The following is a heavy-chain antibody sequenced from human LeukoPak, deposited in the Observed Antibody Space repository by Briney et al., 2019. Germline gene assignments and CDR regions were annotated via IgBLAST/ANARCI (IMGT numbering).Heavy chain of an antibody. CDR2: INWNGGST. CDR1: GFTFDDYG. J-gene: IGHJ4*02. CDR3: ARGARGVRGYYFDY. V-gene: IGHV3-20*04. D-gene: IGHD3-10*01. Sequence: PGGSLRLSCAASGFTFDDYGMSWVRQAPGKGLEWVSGINWNGGSTGYADSVKGRFTISRDNAKNSLYLQMNSLRAEDTALYYCARGARGVRGYYFDYWGQGTLVTVSS.